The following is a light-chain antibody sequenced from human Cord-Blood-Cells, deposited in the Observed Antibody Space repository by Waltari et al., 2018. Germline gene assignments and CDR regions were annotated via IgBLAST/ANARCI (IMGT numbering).Light chain of an antibody. V-gene: IGKV1-39*01. CDR3: QQSYSTPHT. CDR1: QSISSY. CDR2: AAS. Sequence: DLQITQSPSSLSASVGDRVTITCRASQSISSYLNWYQQKPGKAPKLLIYAASSLQSGVPSRFSGSGSGTDFTLTISSLQPEDFATDYCQQSYSTPHTFGGGTKVEIK. J-gene: IGKJ4*01.